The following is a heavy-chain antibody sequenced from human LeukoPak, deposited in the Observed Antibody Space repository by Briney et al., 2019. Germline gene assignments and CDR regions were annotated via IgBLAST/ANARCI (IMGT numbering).Heavy chain of an antibody. J-gene: IGHJ3*02. D-gene: IGHD6-6*01. Sequence: SQTLSLTCTVSGGSISSGGYYWSWIRQHPGKGLEWIGYIYYSRSTYYNPSLKSRVTISVDTSKNQFSLKLSSVTAADTAVYYCARVEYSSSRSRAFDIWGQGTMVTVTS. CDR1: GGSISSGGYY. CDR3: ARVEYSSSRSRAFDI. CDR2: IYYSRST. V-gene: IGHV4-31*03.